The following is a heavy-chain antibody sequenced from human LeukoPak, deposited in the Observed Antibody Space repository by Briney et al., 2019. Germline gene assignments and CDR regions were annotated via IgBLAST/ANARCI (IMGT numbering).Heavy chain of an antibody. Sequence: PGRSLRLSCAASGFTFSSYGMHWVRQAPGKGLEWVAVISYDGSNKYYADSVKGRFTISRDNSKNTLYLQINSLRAEDTAVYYCAKGTWRREYYYYGMDVWGQGTTVTVSS. V-gene: IGHV3-30*18. CDR1: GFTFSSYG. D-gene: IGHD5-12*01. CDR3: AKGTWRREYYYYGMDV. J-gene: IGHJ6*02. CDR2: ISYDGSNK.